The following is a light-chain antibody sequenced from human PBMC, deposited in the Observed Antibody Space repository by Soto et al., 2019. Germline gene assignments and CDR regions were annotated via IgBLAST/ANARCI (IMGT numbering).Light chain of an antibody. CDR2: DAS. CDR3: QQRSNWPPVT. CDR1: QSVSSY. Sequence: EIVLTQSPATLSLSPGDRATLSCRASQSVSSYLAWYQQKPGQAPRLLIYDASNRATGIPARFSGSGSGTDFTLTISILEPEDFAIYYCQQRSNWPPVTFGGGTKVEIK. J-gene: IGKJ4*01. V-gene: IGKV3-11*01.